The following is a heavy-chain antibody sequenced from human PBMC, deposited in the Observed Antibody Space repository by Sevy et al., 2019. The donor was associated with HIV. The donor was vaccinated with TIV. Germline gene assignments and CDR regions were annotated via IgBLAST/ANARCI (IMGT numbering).Heavy chain of an antibody. J-gene: IGHJ4*02. CDR1: GFTVSSNY. CDR2: IYSGGTT. D-gene: IGHD1-1*01. V-gene: IGHV3-53*01. CDR3: AKGRGTTSFFDY. Sequence: GGSLRLSCAASGFTVSSNYMSWVRQAAGKGLEWVSTIYSGGTTYYADSVKGRFTISRDSSKNTLYLQMNSLRAEDTAVYYCAKGRGTTSFFDYRGQGTLVTVSS.